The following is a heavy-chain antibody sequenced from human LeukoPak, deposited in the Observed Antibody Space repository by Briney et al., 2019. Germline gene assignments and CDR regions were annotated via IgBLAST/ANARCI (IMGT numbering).Heavy chain of an antibody. D-gene: IGHD1-26*01. CDR3: ARVAYTGSYWGGRDFDY. CDR1: GYTFTSYG. CDR2: ISAYNGNT. V-gene: IGHV1-18*01. J-gene: IGHJ4*02. Sequence: ASVKVSCKASGYTFTSYGITWVRQAPGQGLEWMGRISAYNGNTNFAQKLQGRVTMTTDTSTSTAYMELRSLRSDDTAVYYCARVAYTGSYWGGRDFDYWGQGTLVTVSS.